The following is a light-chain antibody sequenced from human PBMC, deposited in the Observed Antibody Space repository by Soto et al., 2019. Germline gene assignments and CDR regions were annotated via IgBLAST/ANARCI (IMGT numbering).Light chain of an antibody. CDR2: DNN. V-gene: IGLV1-51*01. CDR1: RANIGNNN. CDR3: GTWDVTITAHVV. J-gene: IGLJ2*01. Sequence: QSVLTQPPSVSAAPGQKVTISCSGSRANIGNNNVSWYQQLPGAAPKLLIYDNNKRPSGIPDRFSGSKSGPSATLGITGLQTGDEADYYCGTWDVTITAHVVFGGGTKVTVL.